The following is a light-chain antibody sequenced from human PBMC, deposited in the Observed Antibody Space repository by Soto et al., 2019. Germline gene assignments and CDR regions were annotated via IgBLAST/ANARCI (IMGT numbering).Light chain of an antibody. J-gene: IGKJ4*01. CDR2: GAS. Sequence: EIVMTQSPATLSVSPGDTATLSCRASQSVSSNLAWYQQKPGQAPRLLIYGASSRATGIPARFSGSGSGTEFTLTISSLQSEDFAVYYCQQYNSWPLTFGGGTKVEI. V-gene: IGKV3D-15*01. CDR3: QQYNSWPLT. CDR1: QSVSSN.